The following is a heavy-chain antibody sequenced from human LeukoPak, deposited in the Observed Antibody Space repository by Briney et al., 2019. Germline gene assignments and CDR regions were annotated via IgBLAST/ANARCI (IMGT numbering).Heavy chain of an antibody. CDR2: ISGSGGST. D-gene: IGHD3-10*02. CDR1: GFTFSSYS. CDR3: AKAAVRGVIRYYFDY. V-gene: IGHV3-23*01. Sequence: GGSLRLSCAASGFTFSSYSMNWVRQAPGKGLEWVSAISGSGGSTYYADSVKGRFTISRDNSKNTLYLQMNSLRAEDTAVYYCAKAAVRGVIRYYFDYWGQGTLVTVSS. J-gene: IGHJ4*02.